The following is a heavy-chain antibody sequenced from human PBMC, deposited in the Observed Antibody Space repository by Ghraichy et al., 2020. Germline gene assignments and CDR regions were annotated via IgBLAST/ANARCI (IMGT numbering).Heavy chain of an antibody. Sequence: SETLSLTCTVSGGSISSSSYYWGWIRRPPGKGLEWIGSIYYSGSTYYNPSLKSRVTISVDTSKNQFSLKLSSVTAADTAVYYCARLFIGGNDAFDIWGQGTMVTVSS. CDR1: GGSISSSSYY. CDR3: ARLFIGGNDAFDI. J-gene: IGHJ3*02. CDR2: IYYSGST. D-gene: IGHD1-26*01. V-gene: IGHV4-39*01.